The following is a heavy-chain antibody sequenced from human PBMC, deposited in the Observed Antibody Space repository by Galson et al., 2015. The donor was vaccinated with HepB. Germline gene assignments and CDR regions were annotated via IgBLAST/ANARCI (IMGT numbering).Heavy chain of an antibody. CDR1: GGSISSYY. V-gene: IGHV4-59*01. CDR2: IYYSGST. D-gene: IGHD3-3*01. Sequence: TLSLTCTVSGGSISSYYWSWIRQPPGKGLEWIGYIYYSGSTNYNPSLKSRVTISVDTSKNQFSLKLSSVTAADTAVYYCARDPLILSDFWSGGWFDPWGQGTLVTVSS. CDR3: ARDPLILSDFWSGGWFDP. J-gene: IGHJ5*02.